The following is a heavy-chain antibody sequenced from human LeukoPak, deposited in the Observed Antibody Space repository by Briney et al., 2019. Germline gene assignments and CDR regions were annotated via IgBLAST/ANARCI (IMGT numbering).Heavy chain of an antibody. V-gene: IGHV3-21*01. CDR3: AREARGGEYDFWSGPDY. J-gene: IGHJ4*02. Sequence: GGSLRLSCAASGFTFSSYSMNWVRQAPGKGLEWVSSISSSSSYIYYADSVKGRFTISRDNAKNSLYLQMNSLRAEDTAVYYCAREARGGEYDFWSGPDYWGQGTLLTVSS. CDR2: ISSSSSYI. CDR1: GFTFSSYS. D-gene: IGHD3-3*01.